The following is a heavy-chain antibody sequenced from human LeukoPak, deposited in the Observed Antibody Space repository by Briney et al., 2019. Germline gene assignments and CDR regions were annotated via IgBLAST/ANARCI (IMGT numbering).Heavy chain of an antibody. V-gene: IGHV1-2*02. Sequence: GASVTVSCKASGYIFTVYYMHWVRQAPGQGLEWMGWINPNSGGADYAQKFQGRVTMTRDTSISTAYMALSRLRSDDTAVYYCARGPPEYCSGGSCYSGRNWFDPWGQGTLVTVSS. CDR2: INPNSGGA. D-gene: IGHD2-15*01. CDR1: GYIFTVYY. J-gene: IGHJ5*02. CDR3: ARGPPEYCSGGSCYSGRNWFDP.